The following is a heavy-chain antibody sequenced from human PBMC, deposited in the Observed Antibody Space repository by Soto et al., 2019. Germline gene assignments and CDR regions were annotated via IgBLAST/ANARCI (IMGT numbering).Heavy chain of an antibody. J-gene: IGHJ4*02. Sequence: PSETLSLTCTVSGGSISSYYLSWIRQPPGKGLEWIGYIYYSGSTNYNPSLKSRVTISVDTSKNQFSLKLSSVTAADTAVYYCARAGYSYGLFDYWGQGTLVTVYS. CDR1: GGSISSYY. V-gene: IGHV4-59*01. D-gene: IGHD5-18*01. CDR3: ARAGYSYGLFDY. CDR2: IYYSGST.